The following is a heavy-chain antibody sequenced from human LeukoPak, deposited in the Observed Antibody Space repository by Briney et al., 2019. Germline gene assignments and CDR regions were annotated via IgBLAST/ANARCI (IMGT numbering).Heavy chain of an antibody. J-gene: IGHJ6*03. Sequence: ASVKVSCKASGYTFTGYYMHWVRQAPGQGLEWMGWINPNSGGTNYAQKFPGRVTMTRDTSISTAYMELSRLRSDDTAVYYCARSGEGYCSSTSCYGPEGYYMDVWDKGTTVTISS. D-gene: IGHD2-2*01. V-gene: IGHV1-2*02. CDR1: GYTFTGYY. CDR3: ARSGEGYCSSTSCYGPEGYYMDV. CDR2: INPNSGGT.